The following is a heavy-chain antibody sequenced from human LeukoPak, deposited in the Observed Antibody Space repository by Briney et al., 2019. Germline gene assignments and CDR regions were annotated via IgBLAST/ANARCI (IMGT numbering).Heavy chain of an antibody. CDR2: IYPGDSDA. CDR1: GYSFTNYW. V-gene: IGHV5-51*01. J-gene: IGHJ4*02. Sequence: GESLKISCKGSGYSFTNYWIGWVRQMPGKGLKWMGIIYPGDSDARYSPSFQGQVTISADKSISTAYLQWSSLKASDTAMYYCAVTGYSSTWTVVYWGQGTLVTVSS. D-gene: IGHD6-13*01. CDR3: AVTGYSSTWTVVY.